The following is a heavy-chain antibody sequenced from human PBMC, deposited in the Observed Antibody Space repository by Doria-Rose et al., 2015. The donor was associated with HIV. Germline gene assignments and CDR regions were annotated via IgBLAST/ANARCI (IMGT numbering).Heavy chain of an antibody. CDR2: IFSDDER. Sequence: QVTLKESGPVLVKPTETLTLTCTVSGVSLSSPGMGVSWIRQPPGKALEWLANIFSDDERSYKTSLKSRLTISSGTSKSQVVLTMTDRDPVDTATYYCARIKSSRWYHKYYFDFWGQGTLVIVSA. CDR3: ARIKSSRWYHKYYFDF. CDR1: GVSLSSPGMG. D-gene: IGHD6-13*01. V-gene: IGHV2-26*01. J-gene: IGHJ4*02.